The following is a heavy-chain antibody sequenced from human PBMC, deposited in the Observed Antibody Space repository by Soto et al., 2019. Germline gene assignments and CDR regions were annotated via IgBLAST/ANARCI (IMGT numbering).Heavy chain of an antibody. CDR3: AREIFGVIISGGRDAFDI. D-gene: IGHD3-3*01. Sequence: GASVKVSCKASGGTFSTYAISWVRQAPGQGLEWMGGIIPIFGTAKSAQKFQGRVTIAADESTTTAYMELSSLRSEDTAVYYCAREIFGVIISGGRDAFDIWGQGTMVTVSS. V-gene: IGHV1-69*13. CDR2: IIPIFGTA. CDR1: GGTFSTYA. J-gene: IGHJ3*02.